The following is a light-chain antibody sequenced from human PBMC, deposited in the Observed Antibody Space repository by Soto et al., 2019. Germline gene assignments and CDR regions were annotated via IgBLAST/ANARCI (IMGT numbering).Light chain of an antibody. V-gene: IGKV3-20*01. Sequence: EIVLTQSPGTLSLSPGERATLSCRTSQNVNSNFLAWYQQKPGQAPRLLFYDASTRAAGVPDRFRGGGSGTDLTLTINRLEPEDFAIYYCQQYGRSPLVYSCGQGTRVGVK. CDR2: DAS. CDR1: QNVNSNF. J-gene: IGKJ2*01. CDR3: QQYGRSPLVYS.